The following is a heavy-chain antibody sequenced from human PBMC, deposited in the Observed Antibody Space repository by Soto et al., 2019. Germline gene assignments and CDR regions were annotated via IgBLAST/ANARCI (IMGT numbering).Heavy chain of an antibody. Sequence: QVQLQESGPGLVKPSETLSLTCAVSGDSISSYYCMWIRQPPGKGLESIGYLYYGRSANYNPSLTSRVTLSVDTYPKTCSLTLSSMTAADTAVYYCALRSMAVVPEYWGQGTLVTVSS. CDR1: GDSISSYY. V-gene: IGHV4-59*01. CDR2: LYYGRSA. CDR3: ALRSMAVVPEY. D-gene: IGHD3-22*01. J-gene: IGHJ4*02.